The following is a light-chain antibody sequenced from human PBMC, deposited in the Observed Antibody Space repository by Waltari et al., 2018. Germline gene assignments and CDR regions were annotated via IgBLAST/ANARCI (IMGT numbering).Light chain of an antibody. Sequence: DIQMTQSPSSLSASVGDKVTITCHASQSINSWLAWYQQKPGRAPKPLIFAASSLQSGVPSRFSGSGSGTDYTLTINGLQPEDFATYYCQRYNDLPYSFGQGTKVDIK. CDR3: QRYNDLPYS. V-gene: IGKV1D-16*01. J-gene: IGKJ2*03. CDR1: QSINSW. CDR2: AAS.